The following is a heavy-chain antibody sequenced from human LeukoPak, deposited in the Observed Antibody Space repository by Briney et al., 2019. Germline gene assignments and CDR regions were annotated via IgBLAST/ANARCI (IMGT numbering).Heavy chain of an antibody. Sequence: SETLSLTCTVSGGSIGSYYWSWIRQPPGKGLEWIGYIYYSGSTNYNPSLKSRVTISVDTSKNQFSLKLSSVTAADTAVYYCARGINCSSTSCYSPYYFDYWGQGTLVTVSS. D-gene: IGHD2-2*02. CDR3: ARGINCSSTSCYSPYYFDY. V-gene: IGHV4-59*12. CDR2: IYYSGST. CDR1: GGSIGSYY. J-gene: IGHJ4*02.